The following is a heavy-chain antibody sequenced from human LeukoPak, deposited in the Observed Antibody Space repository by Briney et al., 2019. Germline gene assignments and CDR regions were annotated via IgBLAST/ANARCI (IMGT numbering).Heavy chain of an antibody. CDR1: GGSFSGYY. V-gene: IGHV4-34*01. Sequence: SSETLSLTCAVYGGSFSGYYWSWIRQPPGKGLEWIGEINHSGSTNYNPSLKSRVTISVDRSKNQLSLKLSSVTAADTAVYYCARRHQLGDFDYWGQGTLVTVSS. CDR3: ARRHQLGDFDY. D-gene: IGHD6-13*01. CDR2: INHSGST. J-gene: IGHJ4*02.